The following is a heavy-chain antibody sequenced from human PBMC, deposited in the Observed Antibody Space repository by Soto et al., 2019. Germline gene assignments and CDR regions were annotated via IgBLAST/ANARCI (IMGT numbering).Heavy chain of an antibody. V-gene: IGHV3-30-3*01. Sequence: QVQLVESGGGVVQPGRSLRLSCAASGFTFSSYSMHWVRQAPGKGLEWVAVISYDGSNKYYADSVKGRFTISSDNSKNTLYLQMNSLRAEDTAVYYCARGAGITVAATSFDYWGQGTLVTVSS. CDR3: ARGAGITVAATSFDY. CDR2: ISYDGSNK. D-gene: IGHD6-19*01. CDR1: GFTFSSYS. J-gene: IGHJ4*02.